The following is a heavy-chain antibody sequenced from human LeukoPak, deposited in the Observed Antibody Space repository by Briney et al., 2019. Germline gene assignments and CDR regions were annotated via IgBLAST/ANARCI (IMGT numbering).Heavy chain of an antibody. Sequence: GESLKISCKGSGYSFTSYWIGWVRQMPGKGLEWMGIIYPGDSDTRYSPSFQGQVTISADKSISTAYLQWSSLKASDTAMYYCARRMWMAPTHDAFDIWGQGTMVTVSS. CDR2: IYPGDSDT. V-gene: IGHV5-51*01. CDR1: GYSFTSYW. J-gene: IGHJ3*02. D-gene: IGHD5-24*01. CDR3: ARRMWMAPTHDAFDI.